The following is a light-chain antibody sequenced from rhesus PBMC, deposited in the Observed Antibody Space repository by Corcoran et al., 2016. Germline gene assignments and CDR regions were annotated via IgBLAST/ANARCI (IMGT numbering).Light chain of an antibody. Sequence: DIVLTQSPASLAVAPGQRATITCRASERVTRFGINLIHWYQQKPGQPPKPLIHKASNKDTGVPARFTGRGSGTDFTRAIDPLEADDGADYYCLQGKNSPRTFGQGTKVEIK. V-gene: IGKV7-13*01. CDR1: ERVTRFGINL. J-gene: IGKJ1*01. CDR2: KAS. CDR3: LQGKNSPRT.